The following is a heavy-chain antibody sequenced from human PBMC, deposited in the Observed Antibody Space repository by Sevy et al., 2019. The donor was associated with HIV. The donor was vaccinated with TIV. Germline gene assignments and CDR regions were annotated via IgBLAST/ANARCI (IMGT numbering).Heavy chain of an antibody. D-gene: IGHD4-17*01. V-gene: IGHV3-30-3*01. Sequence: GGSLRLSCAASGFAFSNYYAMHWVRQAPGKGLEWVALISYDRSDTYYPDSVTGRFTVSSDNFKNKLFLQMNSLTTEDTAVYYCARPRANYVDHYFFYAMDVSGQRTPVTVSS. CDR3: ARPRANYVDHYFFYAMDV. J-gene: IGHJ6*02. CDR2: ISYDRSDT. CDR1: GFAFSNYYA.